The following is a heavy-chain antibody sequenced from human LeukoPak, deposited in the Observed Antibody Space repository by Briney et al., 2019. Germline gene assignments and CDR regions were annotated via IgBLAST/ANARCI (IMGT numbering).Heavy chain of an antibody. V-gene: IGHV4-39*01. Sequence: SETLSLTCSVPGGSISISNYFWGLIRQPPGKGLEWIASRSSTGITHYHSSLESRISVSVETSKSQFSLRLTSLTAADTAVYYCAFSGWFWGAFDYWSQGILVTVSS. CDR3: AFSGWFWGAFDY. J-gene: IGHJ4*02. D-gene: IGHD6-19*01. CDR2: RSSTGIT. CDR1: GGSISISNYF.